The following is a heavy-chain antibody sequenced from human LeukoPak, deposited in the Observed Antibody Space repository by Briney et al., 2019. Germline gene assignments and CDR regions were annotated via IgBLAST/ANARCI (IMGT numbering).Heavy chain of an antibody. CDR1: GYTFTGYY. J-gene: IGHJ4*02. V-gene: IGHV1-2*02. Sequence: ASVKVSCKASGYTFTGYYMNWVRQTPGQGLEWMGWIDPNSGGTKYAQKFQGRVSMTRDTSISTAYMELSRLRSDDTAVYYCATYDSGYNLLRFDFWGQGTLVTVSS. CDR3: ATYDSGYNLLRFDF. CDR2: IDPNSGGT. D-gene: IGHD5-12*01.